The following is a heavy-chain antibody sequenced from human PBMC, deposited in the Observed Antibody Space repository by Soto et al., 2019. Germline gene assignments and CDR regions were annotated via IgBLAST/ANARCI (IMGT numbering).Heavy chain of an antibody. V-gene: IGHV4-30-4*01. Sequence: SETLSLTCAVYGGSFSGYYWSWIRQPPGKGLEWIGNSYYSGNTYYNPSLKSRLIISIDTSQNQFSLKVGSVTAADTAVYYCASSSLYGMEVWGQGTTLTVSS. CDR2: SYYSGNT. CDR1: GGSFSGYY. CDR3: ASSSLYGMEV. J-gene: IGHJ6*02.